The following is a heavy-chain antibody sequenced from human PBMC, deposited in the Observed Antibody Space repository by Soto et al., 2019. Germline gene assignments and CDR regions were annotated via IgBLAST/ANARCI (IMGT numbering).Heavy chain of an antibody. CDR3: AKDSLHSDFWSGSSNWFDP. D-gene: IGHD3-3*01. J-gene: IGHJ5*02. CDR2: ISGRGGNT. Sequence: EVQLLESGGTLIQPGGSLRLSCAASGFSFPSFALIWVRQAPGKGLEWVAAISGRGGNTYYTDSVRGRFTISRDNSKNTLYLEMDSLRAEDTALYYCAKDSLHSDFWSGSSNWFDPWGQGTLVTVSS. V-gene: IGHV3-23*01. CDR1: GFSFPSFA.